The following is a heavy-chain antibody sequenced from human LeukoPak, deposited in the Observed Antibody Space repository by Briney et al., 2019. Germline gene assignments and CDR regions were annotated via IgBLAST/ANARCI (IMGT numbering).Heavy chain of an antibody. CDR3: ERGRGPGAVPLDY. CDR2: IFGSGGST. D-gene: IGHD3-16*01. J-gene: IGHJ4*02. CDR1: GFTFSSYG. Sequence: GGSLRLSCAASGFTFSSYGMNWVRRAPGKGLEWVSAIFGSGGSTYYADSVKGRFTISRDNSKNTLYLQMNSLRAGDTAVYYCERGRGPGAVPLDYWGQGTLVTVSS. V-gene: IGHV3-23*01.